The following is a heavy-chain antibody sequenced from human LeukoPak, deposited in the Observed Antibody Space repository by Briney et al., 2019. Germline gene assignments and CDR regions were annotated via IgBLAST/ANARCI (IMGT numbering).Heavy chain of an antibody. Sequence: GGSLRLSCAASGFTFSSYSMNWVCQAPGKGLEWVSSISSSSSYIYYADSVKGRFTISRDNAKNSLYLQMNSLRAEDTAVYYCARDDGDAIHAHWGQGTLVTVSS. V-gene: IGHV3-21*01. D-gene: IGHD4-17*01. CDR1: GFTFSSYS. CDR2: ISSSSSYI. J-gene: IGHJ4*02. CDR3: ARDDGDAIHAH.